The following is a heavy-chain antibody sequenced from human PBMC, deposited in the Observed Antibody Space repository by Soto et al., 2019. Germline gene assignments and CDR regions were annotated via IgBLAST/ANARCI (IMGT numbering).Heavy chain of an antibody. J-gene: IGHJ6*02. D-gene: IGHD6-13*01. CDR1: GFTFSSYA. CDR3: ARTYSSPRRYYYYGMDV. V-gene: IGHV3-30-3*01. Sequence: PGGSLRLSCAASGFTFSSYAMHWVRQAPGKGLEWVAVISYDGSSKYYADSVKGRFTISRDNSKNTLYLQMNSLRAEDTVVYYCARTYSSPRRYYYYGMDVWGQGTTVTVSS. CDR2: ISYDGSSK.